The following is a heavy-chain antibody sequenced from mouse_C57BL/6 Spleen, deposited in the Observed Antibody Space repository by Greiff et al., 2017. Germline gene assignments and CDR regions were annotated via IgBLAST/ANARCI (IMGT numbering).Heavy chain of an antibody. J-gene: IGHJ2*01. Sequence: VQLQQSGAELVKPGASVKLSCKASGYTFTSYWMHWVKQRPGQGLEWIGMIHPNSGSTNYNEKFKSKATLTVDKSSSTAYMQLSSLTSEDSAVYYGARTGRRSFDYWGQGTTLTVSS. V-gene: IGHV1-64*01. CDR3: ARTGRRSFDY. CDR1: GYTFTSYW. D-gene: IGHD4-1*01. CDR2: IHPNSGST.